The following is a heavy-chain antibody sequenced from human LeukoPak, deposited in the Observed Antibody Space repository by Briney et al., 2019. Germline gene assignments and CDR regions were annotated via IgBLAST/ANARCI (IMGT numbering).Heavy chain of an antibody. CDR2: IYYGGTN. V-gene: IGHV4-59*01. CDR3: ARDTTVASGMQH. D-gene: IGHD4-23*01. J-gene: IGHJ4*02. Sequence: SETLSPTCSVSGGSLSTYSWSWVRQSPGKRLEWIGYIYYGGTNNYNPSLKSRVTISADTAKNQFSLRLRSVTAADTAIYYCARDTTVASGMQHWGQGTLVTVSS. CDR1: GGSLSTYS.